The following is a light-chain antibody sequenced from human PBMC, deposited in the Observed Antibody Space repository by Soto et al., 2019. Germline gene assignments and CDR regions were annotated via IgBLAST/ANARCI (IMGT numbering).Light chain of an antibody. CDR1: SSDVGGYNS. CDR2: DVS. J-gene: IGLJ2*01. CDR3: CSYAGGYTLV. Sequence: QSALTQPPSASGSPGQSVTISCTGTSSDVGGYNSVSWYQQHPGKAPKLMTYDVSKRPSGVPDRFSGSKSGNTASLTISGLQAEDEADYYCCSYAGGYTLVFGGGTKLTVL. V-gene: IGLV2-11*01.